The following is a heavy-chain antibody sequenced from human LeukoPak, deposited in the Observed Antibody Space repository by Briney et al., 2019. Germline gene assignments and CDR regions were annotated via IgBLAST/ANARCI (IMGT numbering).Heavy chain of an antibody. D-gene: IGHD3-3*01. J-gene: IGHJ6*03. CDR2: IFSYTGQT. CDR3: ANVAKGRFFFYYMDV. CDR1: GHTANTYG. Sequence: ASVKVSCKASGHTANTYGFSWIRQAPGQGLEWIGWIFSYTGQTKYADEFQGRVTTTTDTSKTIAYLDLRSLRSDDTAVYFCANVAKGRFFFYYMDVWGEGTTVTVS. V-gene: IGHV1-18*01.